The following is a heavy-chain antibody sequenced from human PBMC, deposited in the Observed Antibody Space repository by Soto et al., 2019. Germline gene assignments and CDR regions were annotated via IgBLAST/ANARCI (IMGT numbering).Heavy chain of an antibody. J-gene: IGHJ4*02. Sequence: GGSLRLSCAASGFTFSSYSMNWVRQAPGKGLEWVSSISSSSTYIYYADSVKGRFTISRDNAKNSLYLQLNSLGAEDTAVYYCASLSSAGTRAFDYWGQGTLVTVSS. CDR1: GFTFSSYS. D-gene: IGHD6-13*01. CDR2: ISSSSTYI. V-gene: IGHV3-21*01. CDR3: ASLSSAGTRAFDY.